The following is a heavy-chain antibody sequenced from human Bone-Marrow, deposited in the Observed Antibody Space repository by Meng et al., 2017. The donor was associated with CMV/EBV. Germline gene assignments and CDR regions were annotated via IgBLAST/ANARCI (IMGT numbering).Heavy chain of an antibody. CDR3: ARGGNFSHSDY. D-gene: IGHD1-26*01. CDR2: ISNTGSYI. Sequence: GESLKISCAASGFTFSTYEMNWVRQAPGKGLEWISYISNTGSYIYYADSLKGRFTISRDNAKNSRYLQMNSLRVEDTAVYSCARGGNFSHSDYWGQGTLVTVSS. V-gene: IGHV3-48*03. J-gene: IGHJ4*02. CDR1: GFTFSTYE.